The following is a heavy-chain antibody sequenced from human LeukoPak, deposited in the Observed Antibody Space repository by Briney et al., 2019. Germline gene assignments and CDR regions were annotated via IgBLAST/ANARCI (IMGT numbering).Heavy chain of an antibody. Sequence: GGSLRLSCAASGFIFNRYDMYWVRQPTGKGLEWVSGTGTAGDTYYPGSVKGRFTISRDNAKNSLYLQMNSLRAEDTAMYYCAKGTKPVMTIPDYWGQGILVTVSS. D-gene: IGHD1/OR15-1a*01. CDR1: GFIFNRYD. CDR3: AKGTKPVMTIPDY. J-gene: IGHJ4*02. V-gene: IGHV3-13*04. CDR2: TGTAGDT.